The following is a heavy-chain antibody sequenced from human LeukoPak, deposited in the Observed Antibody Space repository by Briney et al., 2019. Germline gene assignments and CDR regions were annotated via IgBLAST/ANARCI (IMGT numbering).Heavy chain of an antibody. CDR1: GFTVSDNY. Sequence: GGSLRLSCAASGFTVSDNYMSWVRQAPGKGLEWVSVIYSGGSTYYADSVKGRFTISRDNSKNTLYLQMNSLRAEDTAVYYCARDLERPYYYYYGMDVWGQGTTVTVSS. CDR2: IYSGGST. V-gene: IGHV3-66*01. D-gene: IGHD1-1*01. J-gene: IGHJ6*02. CDR3: ARDLERPYYYYYGMDV.